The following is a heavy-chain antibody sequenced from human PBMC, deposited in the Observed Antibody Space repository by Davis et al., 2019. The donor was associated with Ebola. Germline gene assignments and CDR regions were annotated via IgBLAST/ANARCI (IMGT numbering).Heavy chain of an antibody. CDR2: INHSGST. V-gene: IGHV4-34*01. Sequence: PSETLSLTCAVYGGSFSGYYWSWIRQPPGKGLEWIGEINHSGSTNYNPSLKSRVTLSVDTSKNQFSLKLSSVTAADTAVYYCASQDVLRYFDWFDPWGQGTLVTVSS. D-gene: IGHD3-9*01. CDR3: ASQDVLRYFDWFDP. J-gene: IGHJ5*02. CDR1: GGSFSGYY.